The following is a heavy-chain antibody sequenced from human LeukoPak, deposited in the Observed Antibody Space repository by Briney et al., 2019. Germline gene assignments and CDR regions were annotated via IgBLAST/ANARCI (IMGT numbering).Heavy chain of an antibody. Sequence: SETLSLTCTVSDDSITMYYWTWIRQPPGKGLEWIGYVDHTGSTKFNPSLNGRVSISRDTSNNFFSLKLSSVTAADTAVYYCARDEVGGFGESRFDYWGQGTLVTVSS. D-gene: IGHD3-10*01. J-gene: IGHJ4*02. CDR1: DDSITMYY. V-gene: IGHV4-4*08. CDR2: VDHTGST. CDR3: ARDEVGGFGESRFDY.